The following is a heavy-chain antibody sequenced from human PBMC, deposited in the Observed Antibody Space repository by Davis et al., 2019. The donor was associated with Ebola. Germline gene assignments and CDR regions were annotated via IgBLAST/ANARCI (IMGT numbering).Heavy chain of an antibody. Sequence: GESLKISCAASGFTFSSYAMSWVRQAPGKGLEWVSAISGSGGSTYYADSVKGRFTISRDNSKNTLYLQMNSLRAEATAVYYCAKDSRYDFWSGYYEGMDVWGQGTTVTVSS. V-gene: IGHV3-23*01. J-gene: IGHJ6*02. D-gene: IGHD3-3*01. CDR3: AKDSRYDFWSGYYEGMDV. CDR1: GFTFSSYA. CDR2: ISGSGGST.